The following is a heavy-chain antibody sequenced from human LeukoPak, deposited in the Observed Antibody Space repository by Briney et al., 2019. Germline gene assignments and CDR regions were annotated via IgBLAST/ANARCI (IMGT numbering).Heavy chain of an antibody. CDR2: IYDSGST. J-gene: IGHJ4*02. CDR3: ARGGFGYDSSGYSVDY. V-gene: IGHV4-59*01. D-gene: IGHD3-22*01. CDR1: GGSISSYY. Sequence: SETLSLTCTVSGGSISSYYWSWIRQPPGKGLEWIGYIYDSGSTNYNPSLKSRVTISVDTSKNQFSLKLSSVTAADTAVYYCARGGFGYDSSGYSVDYWGQGTLVTVSS.